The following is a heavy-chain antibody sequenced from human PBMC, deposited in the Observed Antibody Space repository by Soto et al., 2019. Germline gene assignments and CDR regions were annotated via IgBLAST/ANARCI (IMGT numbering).Heavy chain of an antibody. CDR3: ARGRIQLWYPFDY. CDR1: GGYLSSYY. CDR2: IYYSGST. D-gene: IGHD5-18*01. V-gene: IGHV4-59*01. Sequence: SETLSLTCTVAGGYLSSYYLSWIRKPPGKGLEWIGYIYYSGSTNYNPSLKSRVTISVDTSKNQFSLKLSSVTAADTAVYYCARGRIQLWYPFDYWGQGTLVTVSS. J-gene: IGHJ4*02.